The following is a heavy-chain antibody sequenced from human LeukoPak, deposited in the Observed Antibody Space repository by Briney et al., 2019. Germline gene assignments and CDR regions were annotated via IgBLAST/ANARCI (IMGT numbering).Heavy chain of an antibody. CDR1: GGSISSYY. Sequence: SETLSLTCTVSGGSISSYYWSWIRQPPGKGLEWIGYIYYSGGTNYNPSLKSRVTISVDTSKNQFSLKLSSVTAADTAVYYCARTTSSYFDYWGQGTLVTVSS. CDR3: ARTTSSYFDY. V-gene: IGHV4-59*01. D-gene: IGHD1-1*01. CDR2: IYYSGGT. J-gene: IGHJ4*02.